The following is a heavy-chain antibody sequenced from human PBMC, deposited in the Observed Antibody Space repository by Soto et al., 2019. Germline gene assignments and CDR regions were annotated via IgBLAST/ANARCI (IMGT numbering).Heavy chain of an antibody. J-gene: IGHJ3*02. CDR2: IIPIFGTA. D-gene: IGHD3-22*01. CDR1: GGTFSSYA. Sequence: QVQLVQSGAEVKKPGSSVKVSCKASGGTFSSYAISWVRQAPGQGLEWMGGIIPIFGTANYAQKFQGRVTITADESTSTAYMALSSLRSEDTAVYYCARPSWGIYDSSGYYYGPDAFDIWGQGTMVTVSS. V-gene: IGHV1-69*01. CDR3: ARPSWGIYDSSGYYYGPDAFDI.